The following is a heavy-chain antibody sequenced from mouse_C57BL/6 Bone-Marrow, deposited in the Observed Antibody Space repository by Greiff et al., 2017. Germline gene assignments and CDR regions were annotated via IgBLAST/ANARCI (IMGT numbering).Heavy chain of an antibody. J-gene: IGHJ2*01. CDR2: IRLKSDNYAT. Sequence: EVKVEESGGGLVQPGGSMKLSCVASGFTFSNYWMNWVRQSPEKGLEWVAQIRLKSDNYATHYAESVKGRFTISRDDSKSSVYLQMNNLRAEDTGIYYCIYYGYDVHYWGQGTTLTVSS. CDR3: IYYGYDVHY. V-gene: IGHV6-3*01. CDR1: GFTFSNYW. D-gene: IGHD2-2*01.